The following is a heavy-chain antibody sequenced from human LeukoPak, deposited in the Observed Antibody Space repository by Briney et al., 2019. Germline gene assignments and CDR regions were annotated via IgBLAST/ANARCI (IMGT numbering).Heavy chain of an antibody. Sequence: GGSLRLSCAASGFTFSDFGMHWVRQAPGKGLEWVAFIRYDGTYKYYADSVKGRFTISRDNSKNTLYLQMNSLRAEDTAVYYCAKDGQPVLYGPLYYFDFWGQGTLVTVSS. CDR2: IRYDGTYK. V-gene: IGHV3-30*02. CDR1: GFTFSDFG. CDR3: AKDGQPVLYGPLYYFDF. D-gene: IGHD2-2*02. J-gene: IGHJ4*02.